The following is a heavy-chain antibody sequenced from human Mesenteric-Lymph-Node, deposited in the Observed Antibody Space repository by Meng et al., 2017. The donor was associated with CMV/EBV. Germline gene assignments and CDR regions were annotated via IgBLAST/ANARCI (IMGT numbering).Heavy chain of an antibody. CDR1: GFTFSDYA. CDR2: ISGSGGST. J-gene: IGHJ4*02. V-gene: IGHV3-23*01. D-gene: IGHD3-9*01. CDR3: ARDNDILTGHLDY. Sequence: GESLKISCAASGFTFSDYAMNWVRQAPGKGLEWVSAISGSGGSTYYADSVKGRFTISRDNAKNLLYLQMNSLRAEDTAVYYCARDNDILTGHLDYWGQGTLVTVSS.